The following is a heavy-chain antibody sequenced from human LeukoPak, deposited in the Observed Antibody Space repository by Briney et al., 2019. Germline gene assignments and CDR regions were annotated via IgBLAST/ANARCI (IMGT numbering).Heavy chain of an antibody. CDR1: GGYISSSSYY. CDR3: ARSMIPDY. Sequence: KPSDTLSLTCTVSGGYISSSSYYWGWIREPPGKGLEWIGSIYYSGSTYYNPSLKSRVTISVDTSKNQFSLKLSSVTAADTAVYYCARSMIPDYWGQGTLVTVSS. CDR2: IYYSGST. V-gene: IGHV4-39*01. J-gene: IGHJ4*02. D-gene: IGHD3-22*01.